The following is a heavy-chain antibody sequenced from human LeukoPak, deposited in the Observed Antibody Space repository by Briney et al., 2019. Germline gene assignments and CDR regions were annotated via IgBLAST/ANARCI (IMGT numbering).Heavy chain of an antibody. J-gene: IGHJ2*01. Sequence: GGSLRLSCAASGFTFSSYGMHWVRQAPGKGLEWVAVISDDGSDKYYADSVKGRFTISRDNSKNTLYLQMNSLRAEDTAVYYCATGGSAYDSWYFDLWGRGTLVSVSS. CDR2: ISDDGSDK. CDR1: GFTFSSYG. D-gene: IGHD5-12*01. V-gene: IGHV3-30*03. CDR3: ATGGSAYDSWYFDL.